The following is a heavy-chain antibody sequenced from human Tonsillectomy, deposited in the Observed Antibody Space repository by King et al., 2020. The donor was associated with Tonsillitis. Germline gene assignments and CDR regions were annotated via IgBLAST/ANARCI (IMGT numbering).Heavy chain of an antibody. CDR2: IKSKTDGGTT. J-gene: IGHJ4*02. V-gene: IGHV3-15*01. Sequence: MQLVQSGGGLVKPGGSLRLSCAASGFTFNNAWMSWVRQAPGKGLEWVGRIKSKTDGGTTDYAIHVKGRFTISRDDSKNTLSLKMDSLKTEDTAVYYCTRGYSGYDYGLDYWGQGTLVTVSS. D-gene: IGHD5-12*01. CDR1: GFTFNNAW. CDR3: TRGYSGYDYGLDY.